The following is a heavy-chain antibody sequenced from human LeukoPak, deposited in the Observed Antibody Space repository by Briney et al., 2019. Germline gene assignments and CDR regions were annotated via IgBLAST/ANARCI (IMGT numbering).Heavy chain of an antibody. V-gene: IGHV4-59*08. CDR3: ARLRFSGGNPFDT. J-gene: IGHJ4*02. D-gene: IGHD3-16*01. CDR2: IHYSGSS. Sequence: SETLSLTCSVSGDSISDFYWNWIRQSPEKGLEWIGNIHYSGSSIYNPSLMSRVSMSIDTSMKQFSLNLSSVTAADTAVYYCARLRFSGGNPFDTWGQGALVTVSS. CDR1: GDSISDFY.